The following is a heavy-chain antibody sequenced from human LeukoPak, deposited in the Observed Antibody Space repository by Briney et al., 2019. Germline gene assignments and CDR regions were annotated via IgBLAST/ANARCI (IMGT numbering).Heavy chain of an antibody. CDR2: INHSGST. D-gene: IGHD3-22*01. V-gene: IGHV4-34*01. J-gene: IGHJ4*02. CDR3: ASRVGLYSSGYYPIGY. CDR1: GGSFSGYY. Sequence: PSETLSLTCAVYGGSFSGYYWSWIRQPPGKGLEWIGEINHSGSTNYNPSLKSRGTISVDTSKNQFSLKLSSVTAADTAVYYCASRVGLYSSGYYPIGYWGQGTLVTVSS.